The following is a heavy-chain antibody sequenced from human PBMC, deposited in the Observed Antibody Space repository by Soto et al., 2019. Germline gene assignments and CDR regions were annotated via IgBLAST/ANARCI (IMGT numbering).Heavy chain of an antibody. CDR2: INAGNGNT. J-gene: IGHJ6*02. CDR3: ARVRITIFGVVPTLSYGMDV. Sequence: ASVKVSCKASGYTFTSYAMHWVRQAPGQRLEWMGWINAGNGNTKYSQKFQGRVTITRDTSASTAYMELSSLRSEDTAVYYCARVRITIFGVVPTLSYGMDVWGQGTTVTVSS. D-gene: IGHD3-3*01. CDR1: GYTFTSYA. V-gene: IGHV1-3*01.